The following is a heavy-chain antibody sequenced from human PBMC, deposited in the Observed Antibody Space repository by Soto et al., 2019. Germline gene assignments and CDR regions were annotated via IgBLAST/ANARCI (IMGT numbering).Heavy chain of an antibody. CDR3: AKGGTTTNIILDS. CDR2: IRGSGETT. J-gene: IGHJ4*02. D-gene: IGHD1-1*01. V-gene: IGHV3-23*01. Sequence: EVELLESGGGLVQPGGSLRFSCAASGFTSSNYAMSWVRQSPGKGLEWLSSIRGSGETTYYADSVKGRVTISRDNDKNTLYLQINSLTAGDTAVYYCAKGGTTTNIILDSWGPGTPVTVSA. CDR1: GFTSSNYA.